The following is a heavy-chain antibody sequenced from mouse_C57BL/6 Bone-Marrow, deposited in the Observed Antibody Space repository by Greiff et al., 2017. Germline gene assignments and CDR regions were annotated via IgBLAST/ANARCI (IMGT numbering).Heavy chain of an antibody. CDR1: GYAFSSSW. CDR3: ARYYGSSYGDYYAMDY. D-gene: IGHD1-1*01. J-gene: IGHJ4*01. V-gene: IGHV1-82*01. CDR2: IYPGDGDT. Sequence: VQLQQSGPELVKPGASVKISCKASGYAFSSSWMNWVKQRPGKGLEWIGRIYPGDGDTNYNGKFKGKATLTADKSSSTAYMQLSSLTSEDSAVYFCARYYGSSYGDYYAMDYWGQGTSVTVSS.